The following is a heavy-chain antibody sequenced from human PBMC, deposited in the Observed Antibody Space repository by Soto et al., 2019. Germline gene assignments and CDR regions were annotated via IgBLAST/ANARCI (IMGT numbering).Heavy chain of an antibody. Sequence: ASVKVSCKAAGYTITSYYMHWVRQAPGQRREWRGIINPSSSATRYSQKFQGRVTMTRDVSTSTVYMEMSGLRSEDTAVYYCASGYCSNGNCYRLSYYDMDVWGQGTTVTVSS. CDR1: GYTITSYY. CDR2: INPSSSAT. D-gene: IGHD2-15*01. J-gene: IGHJ6*02. V-gene: IGHV1-46*01. CDR3: ASGYCSNGNCYRLSYYDMDV.